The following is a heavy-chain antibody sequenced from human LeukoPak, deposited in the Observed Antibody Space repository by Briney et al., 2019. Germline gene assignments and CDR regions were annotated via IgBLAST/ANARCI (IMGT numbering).Heavy chain of an antibody. Sequence: PGGSLRLSCAASGFTVSSNYMSWVRQAPGKGLEWVSVIYSGGSTYYADSVKGRFTISRDDSKDTAYLQMNSLKTEDTAVYYCIRREIDSSGYPDWWGQGTLVTVSS. D-gene: IGHD3-22*01. CDR3: IRREIDSSGYPDW. CDR1: GFTVSSNY. CDR2: IYSGGST. J-gene: IGHJ4*02. V-gene: IGHV3-66*04.